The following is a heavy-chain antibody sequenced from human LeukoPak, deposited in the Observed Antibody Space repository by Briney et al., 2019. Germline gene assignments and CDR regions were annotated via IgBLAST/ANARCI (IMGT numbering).Heavy chain of an antibody. CDR2: IRYDGSNK. CDR1: GFTFSSYG. J-gene: IGHJ4*02. Sequence: GGSLRLSCAASGFTFSSYGMHWVRQAPGKGLEWVAFIRYDGSNKYYADSVKGRFTISRDNSKNTLYLQMNSLRAEDTAVYYCAKDGPIITIFGVVHPFDYWGQGTLVTVSS. V-gene: IGHV3-30*02. D-gene: IGHD3-3*01. CDR3: AKDGPIITIFGVVHPFDY.